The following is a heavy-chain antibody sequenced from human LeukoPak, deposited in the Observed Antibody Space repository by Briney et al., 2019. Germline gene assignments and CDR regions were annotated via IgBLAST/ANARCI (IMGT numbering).Heavy chain of an antibody. CDR1: GGSFSGYY. CDR3: ARVAGYFDWEYYFDY. Sequence: LSLTCAVYGGSFSGYYWSWIRQPPGKGLECVSYISSGGDTIYYADSVKGRFTISRDNAKNSLYLQMNSLRAEDTAVYYCARVAGYFDWEYYFDYWGQGTLVTVSS. D-gene: IGHD3-9*01. V-gene: IGHV3-11*04. J-gene: IGHJ4*02. CDR2: ISSGGDTI.